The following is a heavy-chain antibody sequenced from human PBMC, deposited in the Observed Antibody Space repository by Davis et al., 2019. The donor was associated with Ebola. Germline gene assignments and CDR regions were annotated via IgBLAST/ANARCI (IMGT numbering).Heavy chain of an antibody. Sequence: GESLKIPCAASGFTVRSNYMSWVRQASGKGLEWVSVIYSGGTTNYADSVKGRFTISRDNSKNTLYLQMNGLRVEDTAIYYCAKDTSNIWFDIWGQGTNVTVSS. D-gene: IGHD1-26*01. CDR1: GFTVRSNY. CDR3: AKDTSNIWFDI. CDR2: IYSGGTT. V-gene: IGHV3-53*01. J-gene: IGHJ3*02.